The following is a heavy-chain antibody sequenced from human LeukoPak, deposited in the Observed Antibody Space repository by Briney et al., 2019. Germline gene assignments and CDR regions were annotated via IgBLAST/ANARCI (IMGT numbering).Heavy chain of an antibody. V-gene: IGHV4-59*08. D-gene: IGHD3-10*01. CDR1: GGSISSYY. J-gene: IGHJ3*02. CDR2: IYHSGNT. Sequence: SETLSLTCTVSGGSISSYYWSWIRQPPGKGLEWIGYIYHSGNTNYNPSLKSRVTISVDTSKNQFSLKLSSVTAADTAVYYCARLNYYGSGTYYPGKIDAFDIWGQGTMVTVSS. CDR3: ARLNYYGSGTYYPGKIDAFDI.